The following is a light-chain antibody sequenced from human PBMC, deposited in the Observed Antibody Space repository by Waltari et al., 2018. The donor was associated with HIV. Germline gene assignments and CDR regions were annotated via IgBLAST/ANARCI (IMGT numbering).Light chain of an antibody. Sequence: QSVLPQPPSVSGAPGQRGTIPCTGITSNFGAGSDVPWSQHLPGTAPKLLIHSSNNRPSGVPDRCSGSKSGTSASLAITGLRAEDEADYYCQSYDRILGDVVFGGGTKLTVL. CDR1: TSNFGAGSD. CDR2: SSN. J-gene: IGLJ2*01. CDR3: QSYDRILGDVV. V-gene: IGLV1-40*01.